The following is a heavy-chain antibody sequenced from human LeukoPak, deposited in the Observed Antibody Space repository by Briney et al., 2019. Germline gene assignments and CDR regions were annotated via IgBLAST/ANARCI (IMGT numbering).Heavy chain of an antibody. CDR3: ARSYPRYSYGATTN. V-gene: IGHV3-30*04. J-gene: IGHJ4*02. CDR1: GFTFSSYA. Sequence: GRSLRLSCAAPGFTFSSYAMHWVRQAPGKGLEWVAVISYDGSNKYYADSVKGRFTISRDNSKNTLYLQMNSLRAEDTAVYYCARSYPRYSYGATTNWGQGTLVTVSS. CDR2: ISYDGSNK. D-gene: IGHD5-18*01.